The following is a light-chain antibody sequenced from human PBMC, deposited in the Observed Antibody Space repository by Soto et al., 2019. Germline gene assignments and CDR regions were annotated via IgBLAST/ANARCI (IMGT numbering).Light chain of an antibody. CDR3: QQRGA. Sequence: EVVLTQSPATLSLSPGERATLSCRASQSVGSSLAWYQQRLGQAPRLLIYDASNWATGIPGRFSGGGSGTDFTLTISSLEPDDFAVYYCQQRGAFGQGTKVEIK. V-gene: IGKV3-11*01. CDR1: QSVGSS. J-gene: IGKJ2*01. CDR2: DAS.